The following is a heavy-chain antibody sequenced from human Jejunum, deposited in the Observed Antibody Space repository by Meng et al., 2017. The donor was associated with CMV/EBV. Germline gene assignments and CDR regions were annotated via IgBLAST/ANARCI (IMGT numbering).Heavy chain of an antibody. CDR3: ARLRLSNGNGDH. Sequence: CKASGYPFRDCWIGWVRPVPGKGLEWMGIIYPGDSDTRYRPSFEGHVTISADKSINTAYLRWSSLQASDTAMYYCARLRLSNGNGDHWGQGTLVTVSS. D-gene: IGHD2-8*01. J-gene: IGHJ4*02. CDR1: GYPFRDCW. CDR2: IYPGDSDT. V-gene: IGHV5-51*01.